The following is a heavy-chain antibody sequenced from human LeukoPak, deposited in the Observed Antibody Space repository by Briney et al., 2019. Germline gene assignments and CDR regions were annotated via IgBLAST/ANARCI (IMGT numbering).Heavy chain of an antibody. D-gene: IGHD7-27*01. CDR1: GFIFSSYG. CDR3: ARDRRVNGGWFDP. V-gene: IGHV3-33*05. J-gene: IGHJ5*02. CDR2: ISYDGSNK. Sequence: PGRSLRLSCAASGFIFSSYGMHWVRQAPGKGLEWVAVISYDGSNKYYADSVKGRFTISRDNVKNTLYLQMNSLRAEDTAVYYRARDRRVNGGWFDPWGQGTLVTVSS.